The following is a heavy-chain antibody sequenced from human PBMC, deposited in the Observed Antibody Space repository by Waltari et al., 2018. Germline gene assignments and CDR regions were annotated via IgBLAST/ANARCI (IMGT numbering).Heavy chain of an antibody. D-gene: IGHD3-10*01. Sequence: QVQLQESGPGLVKASEALSLTCTVSGGSLTTRTYYWAGIRQPPGKGLEWVGHVDDSGATYSNPSLGSRVTLSVDTSKNQFFLKLMSVTAADTAVYFCARVGSGDFQWTFFDNWGQGTRVTVSS. V-gene: IGHV4-39*07. CDR1: GGSLTTRTYY. CDR2: VDDSGAT. J-gene: IGHJ4*01. CDR3: ARVGSGDFQWTFFDN.